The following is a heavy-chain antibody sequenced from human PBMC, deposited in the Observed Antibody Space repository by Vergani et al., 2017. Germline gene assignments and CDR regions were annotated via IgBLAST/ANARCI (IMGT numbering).Heavy chain of an antibody. Sequence: QVQLQESGPGLVKPSETLTLTCDVSDSSIMTNPYWGWFRQSPGKGLEWIGCIHHSGDTHYNSSLKSRVSISIVSSSKFSLSLTSVTAADTAIYYCARHRGSGGFFPSSYFYGIDVWCHETTVTVSS. J-gene: IGHJ6*02. CDR1: DSSIMTNPY. D-gene: IGHD3-10*01. CDR2: IHHSGDT. V-gene: IGHV4-38-2*01. CDR3: ARHRGSGGFFPSSYFYGIDV.